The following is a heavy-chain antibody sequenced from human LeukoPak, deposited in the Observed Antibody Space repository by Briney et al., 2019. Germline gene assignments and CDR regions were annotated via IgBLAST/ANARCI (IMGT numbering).Heavy chain of an antibody. Sequence: GGSLRLSCTVSGFTFGDYAVSWVRQAPGKGLEWVGFIRSIAYGVTTEYAASVKGRFTISRDDSKSIAYLQMNSLKTEDTAVYYCTRDPLHYYGSGSYYHFDYWGQGTLVTVSS. J-gene: IGHJ4*02. CDR3: TRDPLHYYGSGSYYHFDY. CDR2: IRSIAYGVTT. CDR1: GFTFGDYA. D-gene: IGHD3-10*01. V-gene: IGHV3-49*04.